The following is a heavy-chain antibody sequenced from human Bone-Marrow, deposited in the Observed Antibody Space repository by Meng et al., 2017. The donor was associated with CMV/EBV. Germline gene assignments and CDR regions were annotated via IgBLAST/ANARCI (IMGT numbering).Heavy chain of an antibody. V-gene: IGHV3-30-3*01. CDR2: ISFDGNNK. D-gene: IGHD3-16*01. CDR3: ARAPPTMITDYFDY. J-gene: IGHJ4*02. CDR1: GFSFSNYA. Sequence: GESLKIYCAASGFSFSNYAMHWVRQAPGKGLEWVAIISFDGNNKEYAASVRGRFTISRDISKHTLYLQMNSLRPEDTAVYYCARAPPTMITDYFDYWGQGTVVTVSS.